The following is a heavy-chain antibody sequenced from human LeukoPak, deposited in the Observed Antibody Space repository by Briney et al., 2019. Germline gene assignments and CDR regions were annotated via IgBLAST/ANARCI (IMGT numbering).Heavy chain of an antibody. J-gene: IGHJ4*02. CDR1: GGSISSSSYY. CDR2: IYYSGST. D-gene: IGHD6-6*01. Sequence: SKTLSLTCTVSGGSISSSSYYWGWIRQPPGKGLEWIGSIYYSGSTYYNPSLKSRDTISVDTSKNQFSLKLSSVTAADTAVYYCARVRSYYFDYWGQGTLVTVSP. V-gene: IGHV4-39*01. CDR3: ARVRSYYFDY.